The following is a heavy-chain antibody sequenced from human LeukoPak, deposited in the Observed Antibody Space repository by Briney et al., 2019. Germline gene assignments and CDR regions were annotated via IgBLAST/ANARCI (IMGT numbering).Heavy chain of an antibody. D-gene: IGHD2-2*01. Sequence: GGSLRLSCAASGFTFSTYWMSWVLQAPGKGLEWVANIKQDGSDKYYVDSVKGRFTISRDNAKNSLFPQMNSLRAEDTAVYYCARVRCSSNSCFPDYWGQGTLVTVSS. CDR3: ARVRCSSNSCFPDY. J-gene: IGHJ4*02. CDR2: IKQDGSDK. CDR1: GFTFSTYW. V-gene: IGHV3-7*01.